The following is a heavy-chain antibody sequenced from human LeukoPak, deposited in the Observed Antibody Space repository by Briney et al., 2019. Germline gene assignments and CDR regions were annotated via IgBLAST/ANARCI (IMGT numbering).Heavy chain of an antibody. Sequence: SETLSLTCAVYGGSFSGYYWSWIRQPPGKGLEWIGEINHSGSTNYNPSPKSRVTISVDTSKNHFSLKLNSVTAADTAVYYCAKSNGYGLIDIWGQGTMVTVSS. D-gene: IGHD3-10*01. V-gene: IGHV4-34*01. CDR2: INHSGST. CDR1: GGSFSGYY. J-gene: IGHJ3*02. CDR3: AKSNGYGLIDI.